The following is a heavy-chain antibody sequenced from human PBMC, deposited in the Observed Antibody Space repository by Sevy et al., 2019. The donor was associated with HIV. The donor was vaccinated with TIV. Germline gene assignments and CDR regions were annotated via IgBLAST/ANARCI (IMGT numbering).Heavy chain of an antibody. CDR1: GGTFSSYA. CDR2: IIPIFGTA. D-gene: IGHD3-10*01. CDR3: ARVYYGSGINGAGFDP. Sequence: ASVKVSCKASGGTFSSYAISWVRQAPGQGLEWMGGIIPIFGTANYAQKFQGRVTITADESTSTAYMELSSLRSEDTAVYYCARVYYGSGINGAGFDPWGQGTLVTVSS. V-gene: IGHV1-69*13. J-gene: IGHJ5*02.